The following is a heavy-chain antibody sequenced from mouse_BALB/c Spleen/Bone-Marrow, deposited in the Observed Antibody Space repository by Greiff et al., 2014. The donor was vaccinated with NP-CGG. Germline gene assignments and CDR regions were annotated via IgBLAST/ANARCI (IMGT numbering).Heavy chain of an antibody. D-gene: IGHD1-1*01. CDR2: ISNGGGST. Sequence: VQLKESGGGLLQPGGSLKLSFATSGFTFSSYTMSLVRQTPEKRLGGVAYISNGGGSTYYPDTVKGRFTISRDNAKNTLYLQMSSLKSEDTAMYYCARHGGSRGYYFDYWGQGTTLTVSS. V-gene: IGHV5-12-2*01. CDR1: GFTFSSYT. J-gene: IGHJ2*01. CDR3: ARHGGSRGYYFDY.